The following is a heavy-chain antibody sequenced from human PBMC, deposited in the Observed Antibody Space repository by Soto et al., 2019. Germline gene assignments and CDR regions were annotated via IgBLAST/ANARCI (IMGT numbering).Heavy chain of an antibody. CDR2: IYYSGST. CDR3: ASTILTGDLLHTLLLFWR. CDR1: GGSISSGGYY. Sequence: PSETLSLTCTVSGGSISSGGYYWSWIRQHPGKGLEWIGYIYYSGSTYYNPSLKSRVTISVDTSKNQFSLKLSSVTAADTAVYYCASTILTGDLLHTLLLFWRWGQGTLVTVSS. V-gene: IGHV4-31*03. D-gene: IGHD7-27*01. J-gene: IGHJ4*02.